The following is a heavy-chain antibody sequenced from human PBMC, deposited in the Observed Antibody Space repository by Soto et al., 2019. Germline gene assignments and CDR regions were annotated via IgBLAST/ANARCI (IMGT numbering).Heavy chain of an antibody. CDR1: GYTFTSYY. CDR2: INPSGGST. V-gene: IGHV1-46*01. Sequence: ASVKVSCKASGYTFTSYYMHWVRQAPGQGLEWMGIINPSGGSTSHAQKFQGRVTMTRDTSTSTVYMELSSLRSEDTAVYYCARDGYSYGPSIYYYYGMDVWGQGTTVTVSS. D-gene: IGHD5-18*01. J-gene: IGHJ6*02. CDR3: ARDGYSYGPSIYYYYGMDV.